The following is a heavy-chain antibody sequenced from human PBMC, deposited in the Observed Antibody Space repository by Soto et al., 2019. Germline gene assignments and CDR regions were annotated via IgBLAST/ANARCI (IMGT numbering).Heavy chain of an antibody. CDR3: ARLYCTSSTCDSWFDP. CDR1: GYTFTTFW. Sequence: PGDSLKISCTGFGYTFTTFWISWVRQMPGRGLEWMGRIDPRDSYTTYSPSFQGHVTISVDKSIRTAYLQWGSLKASDTAMYYCARLYCTSSTCDSWFDPWGQGTLVTVSS. D-gene: IGHD2-2*01. V-gene: IGHV5-10-1*01. CDR2: IDPRDSYT. J-gene: IGHJ5*02.